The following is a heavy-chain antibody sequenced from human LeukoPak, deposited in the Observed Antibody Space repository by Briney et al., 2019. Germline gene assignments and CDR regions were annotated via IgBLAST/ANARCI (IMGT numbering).Heavy chain of an antibody. CDR3: AKELTTVTTMSFYYYYYGMDV. V-gene: IGHV3-30*18. CDR2: ISYDGSNK. Sequence: GGSLRLSCAASGFTFSSYGMHWVRQAPGKGLEWVAVISYDGSNKYYADSVKGRFTISRDNSKNTLYLQMNSLRAEDTAVYYCAKELTTVTTMSFYYYYYGMDVWGQGTTVTVSS. J-gene: IGHJ6*02. CDR1: GFTFSSYG. D-gene: IGHD4-17*01.